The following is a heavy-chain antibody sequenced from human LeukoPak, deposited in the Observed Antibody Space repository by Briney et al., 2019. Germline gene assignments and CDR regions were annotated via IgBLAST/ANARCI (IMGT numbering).Heavy chain of an antibody. CDR2: ISAYNGNT. D-gene: IGHD1-26*01. CDR3: ARDHSVGATMGRY. Sequence: GASVKVSCKASGFTFTSFGFSWVRQAPGQGLEWMGWISAYNGNTNYAQNLQGRVTMTTDASTSTVYMELRSLRFDDTAVYYCARDHSVGATMGRYWGQGTLVTVSS. J-gene: IGHJ4*02. V-gene: IGHV1-18*01. CDR1: GFTFTSFG.